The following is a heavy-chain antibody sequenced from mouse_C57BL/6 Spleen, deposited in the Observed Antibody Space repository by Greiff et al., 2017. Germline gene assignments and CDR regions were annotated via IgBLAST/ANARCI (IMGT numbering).Heavy chain of an antibody. CDR2: ISSGGSYT. J-gene: IGHJ3*01. D-gene: IGHD1-1*01. CDR3: ASLGGSSQAWFAY. CDR1: GFTFSSYG. V-gene: IGHV5-6*01. Sequence: EVKLVESGGDLVKPGGSLKLSCAASGFTFSSYGTSWVRQTPDKRLEWVATISSGGSYTYYPDSVKGRFTISRDNAKNTLYLQMSSLKSEDTAMYYCASLGGSSQAWFAYWGQGTLVTVSA.